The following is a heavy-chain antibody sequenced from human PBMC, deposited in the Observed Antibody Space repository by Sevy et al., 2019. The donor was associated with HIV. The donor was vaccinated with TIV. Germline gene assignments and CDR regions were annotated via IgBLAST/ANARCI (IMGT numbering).Heavy chain of an antibody. CDR3: ARDEGLWFGELHFDY. Sequence: GGSLRLSCAASGFTFSSYSMNWVRQAPGKGLEWVSYISSSSSTIYYADSVKGRFTISRDNAKNSLYLQMNSLRDEDTAVYYCARDEGLWFGELHFDYWGHGTLVTVSS. J-gene: IGHJ4*01. CDR1: GFTFSSYS. V-gene: IGHV3-48*02. D-gene: IGHD3-10*01. CDR2: ISSSSSTI.